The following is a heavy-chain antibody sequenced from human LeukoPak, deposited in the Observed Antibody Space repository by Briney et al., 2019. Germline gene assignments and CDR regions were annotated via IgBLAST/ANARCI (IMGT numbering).Heavy chain of an antibody. D-gene: IGHD2-2*01. Sequence: GGSLRLSCAASGFTFSSYAMSWVRQAPGKGLEWVSAISGSGVSTYYADSVKGRFTISRDNSKNTLYLQMNSLRAEDTAVYYCAKDCISTSCPTSDYWGQGTLVTVSS. V-gene: IGHV3-23*01. CDR2: ISGSGVST. CDR1: GFTFSSYA. CDR3: AKDCISTSCPTSDY. J-gene: IGHJ4*02.